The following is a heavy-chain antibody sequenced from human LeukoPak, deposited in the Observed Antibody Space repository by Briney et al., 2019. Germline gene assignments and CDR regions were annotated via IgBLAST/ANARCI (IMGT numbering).Heavy chain of an antibody. CDR3: VKEGVEYSYSYGDY. CDR2: ISYDGGDK. V-gene: IGHV3-30*18. Sequence: PGGSLRLSCVASAFTFSSYSMNWVRQAPGKGLEWVALISYDGGDKYYAESMKGRITISRDNAENTLYLQMNNLRPDDTAFYFCVKEGVEYSYSYGDYWGQGTLVTVSS. CDR1: AFTFSSYS. D-gene: IGHD3-16*01. J-gene: IGHJ4*02.